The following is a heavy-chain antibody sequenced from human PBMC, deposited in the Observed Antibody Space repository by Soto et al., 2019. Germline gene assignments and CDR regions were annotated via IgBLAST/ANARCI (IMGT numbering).Heavy chain of an antibody. CDR3: ARISSGWQTVDD. CDR1: GGSFSGYY. J-gene: IGHJ4*02. D-gene: IGHD6-19*01. Sequence: PSETLSLTCAVYGGSFSGYYWSWIRQPPGKGLEWIGEINHSGSTNYNPSLKSRVTISVDTSKNQFSLKLNSVTAADTAVYYCARISSGWQTVDDWGQGTLVTVSS. V-gene: IGHV4-34*01. CDR2: INHSGST.